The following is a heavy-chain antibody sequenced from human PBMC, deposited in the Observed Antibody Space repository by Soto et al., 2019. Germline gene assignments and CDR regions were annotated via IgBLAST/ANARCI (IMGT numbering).Heavy chain of an antibody. CDR3: AKDGGRTYYDFWSGYSTD. Sequence: GGSLRLSCAASGFTFSSYAMHWVRQAPGKGLKWVAVISYDGSNKYYADYVKGRFTISRDNSKNTLYLQMNSLRAEDTAVYYCAKDGGRTYYDFWSGYSTDWGQGTLVTVSS. CDR1: GFTFSSYA. J-gene: IGHJ4*02. CDR2: ISYDGSNK. D-gene: IGHD3-3*01. V-gene: IGHV3-30*18.